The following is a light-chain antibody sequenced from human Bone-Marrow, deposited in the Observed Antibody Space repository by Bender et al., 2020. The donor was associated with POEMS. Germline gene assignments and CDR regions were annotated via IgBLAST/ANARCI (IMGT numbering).Light chain of an antibody. CDR1: TSDVGAYDS. CDR2: DVN. V-gene: IGLV2-14*03. CDR3: TSFTTNSLWV. Sequence: QSALTQPASVSGSPGQSITIFCAGSTSDVGAYDSVSWYQQHPGKAPQLMIYDVNDRPSDVSDRFSGSKSGNTASLTISGLQIEDEADYYCTSFTTNSLWVFGGGTKVTVL. J-gene: IGLJ3*02.